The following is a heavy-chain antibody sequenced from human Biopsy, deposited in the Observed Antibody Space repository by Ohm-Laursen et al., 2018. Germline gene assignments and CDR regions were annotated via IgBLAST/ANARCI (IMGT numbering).Heavy chain of an antibody. J-gene: IGHJ4*02. CDR2: ISGYNGNT. CDR3: ARIAAAGWDDY. V-gene: IGHV1-18*01. Sequence: GSSVKVSCKPPGGTFINYGVNWVRQAPGQGFEWLGRISGYNGNTNYAQKFQGRITMTIDAATSTGYMGLRSLKSDDTAVYYCARIAAAGWDDYWGQGTLVTVSS. CDR1: GGTFINYG. D-gene: IGHD6-25*01.